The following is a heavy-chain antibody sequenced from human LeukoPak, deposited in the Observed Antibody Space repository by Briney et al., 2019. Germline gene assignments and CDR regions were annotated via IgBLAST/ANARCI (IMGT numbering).Heavy chain of an antibody. CDR2: IRSKGYGGTT. CDR3: TRDWNCGGDCYRAFDI. Sequence: PGGSLRLSCTASGYTFGDYAMSWFRQAPGKGLEWVGFIRSKGYGGTTEYAASVKGRFTISRDDSKSIAYLQMNSLKTEDTAVYYCTRDWNCGGDCYRAFDIWGQGTMVTVSS. D-gene: IGHD2-21*02. CDR1: GYTFGDYA. V-gene: IGHV3-49*03. J-gene: IGHJ3*02.